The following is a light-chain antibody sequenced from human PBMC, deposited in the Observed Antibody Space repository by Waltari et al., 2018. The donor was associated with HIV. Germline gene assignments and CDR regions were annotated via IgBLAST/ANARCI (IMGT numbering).Light chain of an antibody. Sequence: EIVMTQSPATLSVSPGERATFYCRASQSVSRSLAWYQQKPGQAPRLLIYGASTRATGIPARFSGSGSGTEFTLTISSLQSEDFAVYYCQQYYDWPPITFGPGTQVEIK. CDR1: QSVSRS. V-gene: IGKV3-15*01. CDR3: QQYYDWPPIT. J-gene: IGKJ3*01. CDR2: GAS.